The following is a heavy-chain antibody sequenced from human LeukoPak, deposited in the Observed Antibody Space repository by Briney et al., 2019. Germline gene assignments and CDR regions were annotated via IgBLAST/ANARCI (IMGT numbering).Heavy chain of an antibody. CDR1: GGSISSSSYY. CDR2: IYYSGST. J-gene: IGHJ6*03. CDR3: ARVPPTNMDI. Sequence: PSETLSLTCAVSGGSISSSSYYWGWIRQPPGKGLEWIGSIYYSGSTYYNPSLKSRVTISVDTSKNQFSLKLSSVTAADTAVYYCARVPPTNMDIWGKGTTVTVSS. V-gene: IGHV4-39*07.